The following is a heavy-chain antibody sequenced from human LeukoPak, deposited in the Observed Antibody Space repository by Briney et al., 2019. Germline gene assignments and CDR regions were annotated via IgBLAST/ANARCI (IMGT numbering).Heavy chain of an antibody. CDR3: ASDPLDSGYIFV. CDR2: ISYDGSNE. CDR1: GFTVSSNY. V-gene: IGHV3-30-3*01. Sequence: GGSLRLSCAASGFTVSSNYMSWVRQAPGKGLDWVALISYDGSNEYYADSVKGRFTISRDNAKNSPYLQMNSLRAEDTAVYYCASDPLDSGYIFVWGKGTTVTVSS. J-gene: IGHJ6*04. D-gene: IGHD5-12*01.